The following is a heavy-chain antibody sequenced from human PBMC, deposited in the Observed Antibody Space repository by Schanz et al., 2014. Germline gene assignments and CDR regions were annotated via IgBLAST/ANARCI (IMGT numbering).Heavy chain of an antibody. CDR2: ISWNSVSI. CDR1: GFTFDDFG. D-gene: IGHD2-2*01. Sequence: EVYLVESGGDLVQPGKSLRLSCAASGFTFDDFGMHWVRQAPGKALEWVSGISWNSVSIGYADSVKGRFTISRDNAKNSLYLQMNSLRVDDTAVYYCARGRVVPAAPEFDYWGQGILVTVSS. CDR3: ARGRVVPAAPEFDY. V-gene: IGHV3-9*01. J-gene: IGHJ4*02.